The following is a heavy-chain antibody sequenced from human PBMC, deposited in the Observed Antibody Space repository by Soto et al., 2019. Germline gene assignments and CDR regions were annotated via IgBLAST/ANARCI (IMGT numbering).Heavy chain of an antibody. J-gene: IGHJ6*02. CDR3: ARDLVVVPAAIDYYYGMDV. V-gene: IGHV3-30-3*01. CDR1: GFTFSSYA. Sequence: QVQLVESGGGVVQPGRSLRLSCAASGFTFSSYAMHWVRQAPGKGLEWGAVIPYDGSNKYYADSVKGRFTISRDNSKNTLYLQMNSLRAADTAVYYCARDLVVVPAAIDYYYGMDVWGQGATVTVS. CDR2: IPYDGSNK. D-gene: IGHD2-2*01.